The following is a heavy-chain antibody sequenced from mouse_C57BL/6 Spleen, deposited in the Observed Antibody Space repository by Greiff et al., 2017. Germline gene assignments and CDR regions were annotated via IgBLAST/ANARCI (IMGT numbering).Heavy chain of an antibody. CDR3: ARIPHYYGSSLYAMDY. CDR1: GYTFTSYW. CDR2: IYPGSGST. Sequence: VQLQQPGAELVKPGASVKMSCKASGYTFTSYWITWVKQRPGQGLEWIGDIYPGSGSTNYNEKFKSKATLTVDTSSSTAYMQLSRLTSEDSAVYYCARIPHYYGSSLYAMDYWGQGTSVTVSS. J-gene: IGHJ4*01. V-gene: IGHV1-55*01. D-gene: IGHD1-1*01.